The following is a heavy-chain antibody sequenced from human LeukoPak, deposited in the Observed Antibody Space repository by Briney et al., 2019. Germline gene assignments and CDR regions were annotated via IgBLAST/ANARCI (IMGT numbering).Heavy chain of an antibody. J-gene: IGHJ6*02. Sequence: GGSLRLSCAASGFTFSTYWMIWVRQTPGKGLEWVASIKQDGSETHYVDSVKGRFTISRDNTKNSLYLQMNSLRAEDTAVYYCARASTSKNVQNVDVWGQGTTVTVSS. CDR1: GFTFSTYW. CDR3: ARASTSKNVQNVDV. D-gene: IGHD4-11*01. V-gene: IGHV3-7*01. CDR2: IKQDGSET.